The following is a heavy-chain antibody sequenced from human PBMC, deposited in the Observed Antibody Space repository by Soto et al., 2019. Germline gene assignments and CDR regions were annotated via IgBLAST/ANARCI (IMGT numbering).Heavy chain of an antibody. CDR2: IYYSGNT. D-gene: IGHD5-12*01. J-gene: IGHJ6*01. V-gene: IGHV4-30-4*01. CDR3: SGAPLDVISFRGRGSTVTGSAGM. CDR1: GGFIRSGYYY. Sequence: SETLSLTCSVSGGFIRSGYYYVCRIRQPPGKGLEWIGNIYYSGNTYYNPSLKSRLIISIDTSKNQFSLKVGSGTAADTAVYYCSGAPLDVISFRGRGSTVTGSAGM.